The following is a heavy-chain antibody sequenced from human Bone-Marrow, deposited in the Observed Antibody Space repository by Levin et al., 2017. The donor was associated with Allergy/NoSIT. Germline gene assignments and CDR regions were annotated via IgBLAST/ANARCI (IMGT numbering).Heavy chain of an antibody. CDR1: GYTLTDLS. CDR3: ATVRYSYAFDQ. J-gene: IGHJ4*02. CDR2: FHPEDGKT. V-gene: IGHV1-24*01. Sequence: ASVKVSCKISGYTLTDLSMHWVRQTPGKGLEWMGGFHPEDGKTISAQRFQGRVTMTEDTSTDTAYMELSSLTSEDTAVYYCATVRYSYAFDQWGQGTLVTVSS. D-gene: IGHD3-16*01.